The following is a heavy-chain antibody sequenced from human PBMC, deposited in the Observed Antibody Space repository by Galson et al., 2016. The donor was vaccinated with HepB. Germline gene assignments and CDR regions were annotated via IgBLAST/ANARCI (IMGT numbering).Heavy chain of an antibody. J-gene: IGHJ4*02. D-gene: IGHD2/OR15-2a*01. CDR3: AKRHEYCPPVGCSVDY. CDR1: GFTFNNYG. Sequence: SLRLSCAASGFTFNNYGMHWVRQAPGKGLEWVAADSVHGGRKWYADSVKGRFTISRDTPNNMLFLQMSSLRAYDTAVYYCAKRHEYCPPVGCSVDYWGQGTLVSVSS. V-gene: IGHV3-30*18. CDR2: DSVHGGRK.